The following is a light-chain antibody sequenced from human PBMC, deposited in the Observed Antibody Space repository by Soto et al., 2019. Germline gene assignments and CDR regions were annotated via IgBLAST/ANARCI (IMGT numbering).Light chain of an antibody. V-gene: IGKV3-11*01. J-gene: IGKJ4*01. Sequence: DIALTQSPATLSLSAGERATLSCRASQSVTTYLAWYQQKPGQAPRLLIYDASNRATGIPARFSGSGSGTDFTLTISSLEPDDFAVYYCQQRRKWPLTFGGGTRVEIK. CDR3: QQRRKWPLT. CDR1: QSVTTY. CDR2: DAS.